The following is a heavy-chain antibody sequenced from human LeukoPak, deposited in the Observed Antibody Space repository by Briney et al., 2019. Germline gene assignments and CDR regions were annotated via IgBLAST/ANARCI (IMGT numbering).Heavy chain of an antibody. Sequence: SVKVSCKASGGTFSSYAISWVRQAPGQGLEWMGGIIPIFGTANYAQKFQGRVTITADKSTSTAYMELSSLRSEDTAVYYCARDYGGNSYYYYYYMDLWGKGTTVPVSS. CDR3: ARDYGGNSYYYYYYMDL. CDR1: GGTFSSYA. V-gene: IGHV1-69*06. J-gene: IGHJ6*03. CDR2: IIPIFGTA. D-gene: IGHD4-23*01.